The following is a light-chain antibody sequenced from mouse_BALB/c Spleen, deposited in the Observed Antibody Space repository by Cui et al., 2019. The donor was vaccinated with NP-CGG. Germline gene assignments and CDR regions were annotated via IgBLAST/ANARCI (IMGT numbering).Light chain of an antibody. Sequence: QAVVTQEPPLTTALVETVTSTSRSSTGSVTTSNYAYWVQEKPDHLFTGLIGSTSNRPQGVPARFSGSLIGNKAALTITGAQTEDEAIYFCALWYSNHWVFGGGTKLTVL. CDR2: STS. V-gene: IGLV1*01. J-gene: IGLJ1*01. CDR1: TGSVTTSNY. CDR3: ALWYSNHWV.